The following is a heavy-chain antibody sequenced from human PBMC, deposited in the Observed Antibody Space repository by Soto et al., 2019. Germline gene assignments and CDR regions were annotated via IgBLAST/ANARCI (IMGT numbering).Heavy chain of an antibody. D-gene: IGHD4-4*01. Sequence: GGSLRLSCAASGFSFTDYAIHWVRQAPGKGLEWVGVIWHDGTNEYYAESVKGRFTISRDTSKKTVYLQMNSLRGDDTAVYYCAKELRHDYNLAYFAHWGQGTLVTVSS. V-gene: IGHV3-33*06. CDR3: AKELRHDYNLAYFAH. CDR1: GFSFTDYA. J-gene: IGHJ4*02. CDR2: IWHDGTNE.